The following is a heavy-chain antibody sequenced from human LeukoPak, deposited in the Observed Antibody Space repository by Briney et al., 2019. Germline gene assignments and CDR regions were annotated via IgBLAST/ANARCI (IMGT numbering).Heavy chain of an antibody. J-gene: IGHJ4*02. CDR1: GFTFSDYY. CDR3: ATGGGDYGDYSGY. CDR2: ITSSGATI. V-gene: IGHV3-11*01. Sequence: GGSLRLSCAASGFTFSDYYMSWIRQAPGKGLEWLSYITSSGATIYYADSIEGRFTVSRDNSKNSLCVQMNSLRAEDTAVYYCATGGGDYGDYSGYWGQGTLVTVSS. D-gene: IGHD4-17*01.